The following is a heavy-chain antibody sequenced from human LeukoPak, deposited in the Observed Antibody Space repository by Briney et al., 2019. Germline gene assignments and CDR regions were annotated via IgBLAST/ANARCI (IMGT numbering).Heavy chain of an antibody. CDR3: ARDPEQPIVVRNGMDV. D-gene: IGHD2-15*01. J-gene: IGHJ6*02. CDR1: GYTFTGYY. CDR2: INPNSGGT. V-gene: IGHV1-2*02. Sequence: ASVKVSCEASGYTFTGYYMHWVRQAPGQGLEWMGWINPNSGGTNYAQKFQGRVTMTRDTSISTAYMELSRLRSDATAVYYCARDPEQPIVVRNGMDVWGQGTTVTVSS.